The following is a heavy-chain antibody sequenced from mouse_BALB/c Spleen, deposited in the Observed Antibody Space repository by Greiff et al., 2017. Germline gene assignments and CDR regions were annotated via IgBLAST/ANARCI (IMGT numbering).Heavy chain of an antibody. J-gene: IGHJ2*01. D-gene: IGHD1-1*01. V-gene: IGHV5-12-2*01. CDR3: ARHDGSSNYFDY. CDR2: ISNGGGST. Sequence: EVQLVESGGGLVQPGGSLKLSCAASGFTFSSYTMSWVRQTPEKRLEWVAYISNGGGSTYYPDTVKGRFTISRDNAKNTLYLQMSSLKSEDTAMYYCARHDGSSNYFDYWGQGTTLTVSS. CDR1: GFTFSSYT.